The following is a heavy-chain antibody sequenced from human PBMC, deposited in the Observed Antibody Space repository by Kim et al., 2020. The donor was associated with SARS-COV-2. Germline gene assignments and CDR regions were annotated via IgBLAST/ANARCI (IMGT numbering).Heavy chain of an antibody. V-gene: IGHV4-31*03. J-gene: IGHJ5*02. D-gene: IGHD3-10*01. CDR3: ARGYGSESYQEGFWFDP. Sequence: SETLSLTCTVSGGSISSGCYYWSWIRQHPGKGLEWIGYIHYSGSTYYNPSLKSRVTISVDTSKNQFSLKLSSVTAADTAVYYCARGYGSESYQEGFWFDPWGQGTLVTVSS. CDR1: GGSISSGCYY. CDR2: IHYSGST.